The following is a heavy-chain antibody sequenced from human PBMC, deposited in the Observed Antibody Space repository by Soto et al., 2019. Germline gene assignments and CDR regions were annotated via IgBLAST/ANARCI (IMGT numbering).Heavy chain of an antibody. Sequence: GGSLRLSCAASGFIFSNYGMHWVRQAPDKGLEWVAVISYDGGNIKYADSVKGRFTISRDNSKNTWYLQMNSLRAEDTAMYYCAKEVTRGYYYYYYMDVWGKGTTVTVSS. CDR1: GFIFSNYG. V-gene: IGHV3-30*18. CDR3: AKEVTRGYYYYYYMDV. J-gene: IGHJ6*03. CDR2: ISYDGGNI. D-gene: IGHD2-21*02.